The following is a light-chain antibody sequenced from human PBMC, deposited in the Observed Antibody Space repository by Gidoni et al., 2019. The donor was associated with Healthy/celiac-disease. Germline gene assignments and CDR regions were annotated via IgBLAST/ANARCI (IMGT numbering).Light chain of an antibody. CDR3: QQSYSTPPCT. CDR2: AAS. J-gene: IGKJ2*02. CDR1: QSISSY. V-gene: IGKV1-39*01. Sequence: DIQMTQSHSSLSASVGDRVTITCRASQSISSYLNWYQQKPGKAPKILIYAASSLQSGVPSRFSGSGSGTDFTITISSLQPEDFATYYCQQSYSTPPCTFXQXTKLEIK.